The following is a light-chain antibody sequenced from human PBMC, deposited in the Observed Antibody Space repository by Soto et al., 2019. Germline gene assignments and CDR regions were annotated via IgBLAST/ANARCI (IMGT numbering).Light chain of an antibody. CDR3: QQTYSSPWT. Sequence: DIQMTQSPSSLSASVGDRLTITCRASQSIDNNLNWYQKKPGKAPKLLIYETSILQSGVPSRFSGSGSGAEFTLTITSLQPEDFATYSCQQTYSSPWTFGQGTKVAIK. CDR2: ETS. J-gene: IGKJ1*01. V-gene: IGKV1-39*01. CDR1: QSIDNN.